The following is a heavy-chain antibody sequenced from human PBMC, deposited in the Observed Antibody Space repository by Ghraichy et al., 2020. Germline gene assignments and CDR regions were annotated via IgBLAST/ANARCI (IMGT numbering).Heavy chain of an antibody. Sequence: KGLEGIGSIYYSGSTYYNPSLKSRVTISVDTSKNQFSLKLSSVTAADTAVYYCYNWNYADAFDIWGQGT. CDR3: YNWNYADAFDI. J-gene: IGHJ3*02. CDR2: IYYSGST. V-gene: IGHV4-39*01. D-gene: IGHD1-7*01.